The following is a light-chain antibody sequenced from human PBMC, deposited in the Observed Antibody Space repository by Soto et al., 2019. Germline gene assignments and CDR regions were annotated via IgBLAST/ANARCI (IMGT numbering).Light chain of an antibody. Sequence: EIVLTQSPGTLSLSPGERATLSCRASQSVSSSYLGWYQQKPGQAPRLLIYGASSRATGIPDRFSGSGSGTDFTLTIRRLEPEDFAVYYCKQYGSSPQTFGQGTKVDIK. J-gene: IGKJ1*01. CDR1: QSVSSSY. V-gene: IGKV3-20*01. CDR3: KQYGSSPQT. CDR2: GAS.